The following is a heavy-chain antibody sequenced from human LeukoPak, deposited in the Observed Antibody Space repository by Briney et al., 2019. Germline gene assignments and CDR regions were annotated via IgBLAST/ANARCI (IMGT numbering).Heavy chain of an antibody. CDR1: GVSSSSSGHY. CDR3: AREEGGSGSYYRVFDN. Sequence: PSETLSLTCTVSGVSSSSSGHYWSWIRQPPGKGLEWIGYVYQSGITYYNPSLKSRVTISLDIFKNQFSLELSSVTAADTAVYYCAREEGGSGSYYRVFDNWGQGTLVTVSS. J-gene: IGHJ4*02. CDR2: VYQSGIT. D-gene: IGHD3-10*01. V-gene: IGHV4-30-2*05.